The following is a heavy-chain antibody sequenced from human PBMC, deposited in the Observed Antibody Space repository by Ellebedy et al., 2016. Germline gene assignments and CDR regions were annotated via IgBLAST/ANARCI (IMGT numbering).Heavy chain of an antibody. D-gene: IGHD3-16*01. J-gene: IGHJ4*02. CDR1: GFTFSSYA. CDR2: ITDDGNNK. V-gene: IGHV3-30-3*01. CDR3: AREFGSRREEYYLDF. Sequence: GGSLRLXXAGSGFTFSSYAMHWVRQAPGKGLEWVALITDDGNNKYYADSVKGRFTISRDNSKNTVFLQMNSLRPEDTSVYYCAREFGSRREEYYLDFWGQGTLVTVSS.